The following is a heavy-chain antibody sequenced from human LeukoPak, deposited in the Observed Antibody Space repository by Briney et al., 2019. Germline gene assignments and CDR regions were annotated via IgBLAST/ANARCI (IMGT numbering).Heavy chain of an antibody. V-gene: IGHV3-23*01. CDR1: GFTFSSYG. D-gene: IGHD3-22*01. J-gene: IGHJ4*02. CDR3: AKVFSSGIVVVTYFDY. CDR2: ISGSGGST. Sequence: GGSLRLSCAASGFTFSSYGMSWVRQAPGKGLEWVSAISGSGGSTYYADSVKGRFTISRDNSKNTLYLQMNSLRAEDTAVYYCAKVFSSGIVVVTYFDYWGQGTLVTVSS.